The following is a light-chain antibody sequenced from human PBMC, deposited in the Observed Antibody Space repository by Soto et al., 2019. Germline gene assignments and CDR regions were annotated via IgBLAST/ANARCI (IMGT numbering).Light chain of an antibody. J-gene: IGKJ1*01. Sequence: EIVWRQSPGTLSLSPGERATLSCMASQSVSSSYLAWYQQKPGQATRLLIYGASSRATGIPDRFSGSGSGTDFTLTISRMEPEEFAVYYCQQYGSSPWTFGQGTKVDI. CDR1: QSVSSSY. CDR3: QQYGSSPWT. CDR2: GAS. V-gene: IGKV3-20*01.